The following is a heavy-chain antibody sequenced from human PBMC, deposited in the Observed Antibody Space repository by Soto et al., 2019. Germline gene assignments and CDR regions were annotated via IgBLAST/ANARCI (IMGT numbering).Heavy chain of an antibody. CDR3: ARQISMILAAEDYYYYAMDV. J-gene: IGHJ6*01. D-gene: IGHD3-22*01. CDR1: AGSISSTIYY. Sequence: QLQLQESGPGLVKPSETLSLICTVSAGSISSTIYYWGWIRQPPGNGLEWIGTIYYTGSTYYNPSLKSRVATSVDTSKNQFSLELISVTASDTAVYFCARQISMILAAEDYYYYAMDVWGQGTTDTVSS. V-gene: IGHV4-39*01. CDR2: IYYTGST.